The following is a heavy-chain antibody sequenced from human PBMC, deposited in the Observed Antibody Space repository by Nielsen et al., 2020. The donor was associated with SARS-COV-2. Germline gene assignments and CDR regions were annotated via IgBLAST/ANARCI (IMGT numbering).Heavy chain of an antibody. Sequence: GSLRLSCAVYGGSFSGYYWSWIRQPPGKGLEWIGEINHSGSTNYNPSLKSRVTISVDTSKNQFSLKLSSVTAADTAVYYCARRVVLMVYAMGYWFDPWGQGTLVTVSS. V-gene: IGHV4-34*01. J-gene: IGHJ5*02. CDR2: INHSGST. CDR1: GGSFSGYY. D-gene: IGHD2-8*01. CDR3: ARRVVLMVYAMGYWFDP.